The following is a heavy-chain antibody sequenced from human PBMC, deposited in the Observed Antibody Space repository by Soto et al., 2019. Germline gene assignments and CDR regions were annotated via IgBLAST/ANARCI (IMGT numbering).Heavy chain of an antibody. CDR1: GFTFSSYA. J-gene: IGHJ6*02. Sequence: GGSLRLSCAASGFTFSSYAMSWVRQAPGKGLEWVSAISGSGGSTYYADSVKGRFTISRDNSKNTLYLQMNSLRAEDTAVYYCARAPRGGCYYYGMDVWGQGTTVTV. CDR3: ARAPRGGCYYYGMDV. D-gene: IGHD3-10*01. CDR2: ISGSGGST. V-gene: IGHV3-23*01.